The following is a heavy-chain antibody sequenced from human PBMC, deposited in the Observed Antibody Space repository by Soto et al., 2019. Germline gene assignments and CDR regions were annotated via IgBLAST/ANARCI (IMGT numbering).Heavy chain of an antibody. CDR3: ARVNTAMVNFYYYYYYMDV. J-gene: IGHJ6*03. V-gene: IGHV4-31*03. CDR1: GGSISSGGYY. CDR2: IYYSGST. Sequence: PSETLSLTCTASGGSISSGGYYWSWIRQHPGKGLEWIGYIYYSGSTYYNPSLKSRVTISVDTSKNQFSLKLSSVTAADTAVYYCARVNTAMVNFYYYYYYMDVWGKGTTVTVS. D-gene: IGHD5-18*01.